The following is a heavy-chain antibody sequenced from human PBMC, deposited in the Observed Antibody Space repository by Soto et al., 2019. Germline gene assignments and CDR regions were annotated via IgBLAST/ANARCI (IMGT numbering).Heavy chain of an antibody. J-gene: IGHJ4*02. Sequence: EVQLVESGGGLVQPGGSLRLSCAASGFTFSNYWMHWVRQAPGKGLVWVSRINGDGTGTNYADSVKGQFTISIDNAKNTLYLQMNSLRAEDTAVYYCGRGASGSYRLDYWGQGTLVTVSS. V-gene: IGHV3-74*01. CDR2: INGDGTGT. D-gene: IGHD3-10*01. CDR1: GFTFSNYW. CDR3: GRGASGSYRLDY.